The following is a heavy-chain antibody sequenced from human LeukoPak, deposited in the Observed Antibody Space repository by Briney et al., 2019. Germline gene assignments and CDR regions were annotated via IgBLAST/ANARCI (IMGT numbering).Heavy chain of an antibody. CDR1: GFTFSSYS. D-gene: IGHD5-18*01. CDR2: ISSSSSYI. J-gene: IGHJ4*02. Sequence: GGSLRLSCAASGFTFSSYSMNWVRQAPGKGLEWVSSISSSSSYIYYADSVKGRFTISRDNAKNSLYLQMNSLRAEDTAVYYCAPQRGFRLLDRYFDSWGQGTLVTVSS. V-gene: IGHV3-21*01. CDR3: APQRGFRLLDRYFDS.